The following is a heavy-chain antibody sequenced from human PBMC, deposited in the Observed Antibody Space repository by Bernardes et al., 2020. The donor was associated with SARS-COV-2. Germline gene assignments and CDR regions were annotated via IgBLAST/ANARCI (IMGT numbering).Heavy chain of an antibody. CDR1: GGSISRAGYY. D-gene: IGHD3-10*01. Sequence: SETLSLTCTVSGGSISRAGYYWSWIRRHPGKGLEWVGHIYYSGNTYYNPSLKSRVTISVDTSENQFSLKLSSVTAADTAMYFCARDSGRGLLDYWGQGTLVTVSS. CDR2: IYYSGNT. CDR3: ARDSGRGLLDY. V-gene: IGHV4-31*03. J-gene: IGHJ4*02.